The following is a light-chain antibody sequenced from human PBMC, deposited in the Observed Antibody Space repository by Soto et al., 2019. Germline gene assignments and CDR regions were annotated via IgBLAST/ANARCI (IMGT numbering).Light chain of an antibody. CDR3: KQYDHLPPIWP. Sequence: DIQMTQSPSSLSAPVGNRVTITCQASQDIATYLNWYQQKPGKAPNLLIYDASNLETGVPSRFSARVSRTHFTLTIINLHPEDIATYYSKQYDHLPPIWPLGQGTKGDIK. J-gene: IGKJ1*01. V-gene: IGKV1-33*01. CDR2: DAS. CDR1: QDIATY.